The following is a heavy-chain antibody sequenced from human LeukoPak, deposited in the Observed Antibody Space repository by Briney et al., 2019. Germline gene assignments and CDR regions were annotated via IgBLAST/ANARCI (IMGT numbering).Heavy chain of an antibody. J-gene: IGHJ5*02. CDR3: ARTILYCSGGSCYYNWFDP. CDR2: IIPIFGTA. V-gene: IGHV1-69*13. Sequence: SVKVSCKASGGTFSSYAISWVRQAPGQGLEWMGGIIPIFGTANYAQKFQGRVTITADESTSTAYMELSSLRSEDTAVYYCARTILYCSGGSCYYNWFDPWGQGTWSPSPQ. D-gene: IGHD2-15*01. CDR1: GGTFSSYA.